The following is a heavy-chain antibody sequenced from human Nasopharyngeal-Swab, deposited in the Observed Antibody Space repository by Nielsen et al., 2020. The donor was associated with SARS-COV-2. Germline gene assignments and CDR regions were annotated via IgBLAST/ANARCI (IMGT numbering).Heavy chain of an antibody. Sequence: WVRQAPGQGLEWMGWMNPNSGNTGYAQKFQGRVTMTRNTSISTAYMELSSLGSEDTAVYYCARGVTVSVVVPAATDGGGGDDAFDIWGQGTMVTVSS. D-gene: IGHD2-2*01. CDR3: ARGVTVSVVVPAATDGGGGDDAFDI. CDR2: MNPNSGNT. V-gene: IGHV1-8*01. J-gene: IGHJ3*02.